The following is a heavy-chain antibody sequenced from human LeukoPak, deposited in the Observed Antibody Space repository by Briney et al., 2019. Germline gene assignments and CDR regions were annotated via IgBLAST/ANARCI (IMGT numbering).Heavy chain of an antibody. V-gene: IGHV3-23*01. CDR3: AKGRGTTVTSAANY. CDR1: GFTFSSYS. J-gene: IGHJ4*02. D-gene: IGHD4-17*01. Sequence: GGSLRLSCAASGFTFSSYSMNWVRQAPGKGLEWVSTISGTNDNTYYADSVKDRFTISRDNSKNTLSLQMNSLRTEDTAVYYCAKGRGTTVTSAANYWGQGTLVTVSS. CDR2: ISGTNDNT.